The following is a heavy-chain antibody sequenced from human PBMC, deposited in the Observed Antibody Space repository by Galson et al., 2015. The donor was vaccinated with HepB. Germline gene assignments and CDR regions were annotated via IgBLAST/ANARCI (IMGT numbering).Heavy chain of an antibody. Sequence: SLRLSCAASGFTFSSYGMHWVRQAPGKGLEWVAVIWYDGSNKHYADSVKGRFTISRDNSKNTLYLQMNSLRAEDTAVYYCARDLGSGSYYTFDYWGQGTLVTVSS. CDR3: ARDLGSGSYYTFDY. V-gene: IGHV3-33*08. CDR1: GFTFSSYG. J-gene: IGHJ4*02. CDR2: IWYDGSNK. D-gene: IGHD1-26*01.